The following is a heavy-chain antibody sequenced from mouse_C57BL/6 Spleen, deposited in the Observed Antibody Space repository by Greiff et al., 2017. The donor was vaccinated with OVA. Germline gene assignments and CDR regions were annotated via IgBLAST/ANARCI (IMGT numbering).Heavy chain of an antibody. J-gene: IGHJ2*01. Sequence: QVHVKQPGAELVRPGTSVKLSCKASGYTFTSYWMHWVKQRPGQGLEWIGVIDPSDSYTNYNQKFKGKATLTVDTSSSAAYMQLSSLTSEDSAVYYCARCYYGSSSYYFDYWGQGTTLTVSS. V-gene: IGHV1-59*01. CDR1: GYTFTSYW. D-gene: IGHD1-1*01. CDR2: IDPSDSYT. CDR3: ARCYYGSSSYYFDY.